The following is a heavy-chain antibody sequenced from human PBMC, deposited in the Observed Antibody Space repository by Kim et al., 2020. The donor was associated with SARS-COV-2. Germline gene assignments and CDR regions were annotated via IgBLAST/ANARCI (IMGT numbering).Heavy chain of an antibody. D-gene: IGHD5-12*01. Sequence: GGSLRLSCAASGFTFSSYAMHWVRQAPGKGLEWVAVISYDGSNKYYADSVKGRFTISRDNSKNTLYLQMNSLRAEDTAVYYCAIPRGGGYTSMFDYWCQG. J-gene: IGHJ4*02. V-gene: IGHV3-30*04. CDR1: GFTFSSYA. CDR2: ISYDGSNK. CDR3: AIPRGGGYTSMFDY.